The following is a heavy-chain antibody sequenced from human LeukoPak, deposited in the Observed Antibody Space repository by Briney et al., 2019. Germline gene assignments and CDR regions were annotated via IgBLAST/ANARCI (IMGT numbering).Heavy chain of an antibody. V-gene: IGHV4-34*01. CDR2: INHSGST. CDR1: GGSFSGYY. D-gene: IGHD3/OR15-3a*01. CDR3: ARGRFGLVRSFDP. Sequence: SETLSLTCAVYGGSFSGYYWSWIRQPPGNGLEWIGEINHSGSTNYNPSLKSRVTISVDTSKNQFSLKLSSVTAADTAVYYCARGRFGLVRSFDPWGQGTLVTVSS. J-gene: IGHJ5*02.